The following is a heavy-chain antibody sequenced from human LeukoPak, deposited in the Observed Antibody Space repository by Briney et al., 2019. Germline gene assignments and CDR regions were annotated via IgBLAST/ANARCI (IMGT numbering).Heavy chain of an antibody. J-gene: IGHJ3*02. CDR3: AATYGSGSRGDAFDI. CDR1: GFTFSSCA. Sequence: GGSLRLSCAASGFTFSSCAMSWVRQAPGKGLEWVSGISGSGGRTHYADSVKGRFTISRDNSKNTLYLQMNSLRAEDTAVYYCAATYGSGSRGDAFDIWGQGTMVTVSS. V-gene: IGHV3-23*01. CDR2: ISGSGGRT. D-gene: IGHD3-10*01.